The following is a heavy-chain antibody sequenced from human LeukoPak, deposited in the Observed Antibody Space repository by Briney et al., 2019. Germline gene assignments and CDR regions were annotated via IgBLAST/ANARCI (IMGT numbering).Heavy chain of an antibody. CDR2: IYSGGST. V-gene: IGHV3-66*02. Sequence: PGGSLRLSCAASGFTVSSNYMSWVRQAPGKGLEWVSVIYSGGSTYYADSVKGRFTISRDNSKNTLYLQMNSLRAEDTAVYYCARGDSSGYPSKFDYWGQRTLVTVSS. D-gene: IGHD3-22*01. CDR3: ARGDSSGYPSKFDY. J-gene: IGHJ4*02. CDR1: GFTVSSNY.